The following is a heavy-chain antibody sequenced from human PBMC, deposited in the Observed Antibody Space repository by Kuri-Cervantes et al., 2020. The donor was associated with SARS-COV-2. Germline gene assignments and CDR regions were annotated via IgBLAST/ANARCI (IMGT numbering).Heavy chain of an antibody. Sequence: GESLKISCAASGFTFSSYSMNWVRQAPGKGLEWVSSISSSGSTIYYADSVKGRFTISRDNAKNSLYLQMNSLRAEDTAVYYCARDSPLVGATWNYFDYWGQGTLVTVSS. V-gene: IGHV3-48*04. J-gene: IGHJ4*02. CDR3: ARDSPLVGATWNYFDY. CDR1: GFTFSSYS. CDR2: ISSSGSTI. D-gene: IGHD1-26*01.